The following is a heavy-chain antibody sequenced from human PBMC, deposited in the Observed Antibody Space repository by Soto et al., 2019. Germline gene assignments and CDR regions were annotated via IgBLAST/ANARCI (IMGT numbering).Heavy chain of an antibody. V-gene: IGHV4-61*01. Sequence: SETLSLTCTVSGGSVSSGSYYWSWIRQPPGKGLEWIGHINYSGSFYHDPSLKSRVTMSLDTSKHQFSLRLSSVTAVDTAVYYCARGAAKGRYAFDIWGQGTMVTVSS. CDR1: GGSVSSGSYY. CDR2: INYSGSF. CDR3: ARGAAKGRYAFDI. J-gene: IGHJ3*02. D-gene: IGHD2-15*01.